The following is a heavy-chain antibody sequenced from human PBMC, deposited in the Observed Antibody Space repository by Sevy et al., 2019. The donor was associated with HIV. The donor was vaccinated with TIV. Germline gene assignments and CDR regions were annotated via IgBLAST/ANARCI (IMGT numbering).Heavy chain of an antibody. Sequence: SETLSLTCAVSGGSINSGGYSRSWIRQSPGKGLEWIGYIFQSGATYYIPSLQSRVSISVDMSKNLFSLNLRSVTAADTAVYYCARGRVGDSSSWYGAFDVWGQGTMVTVSS. CDR3: ARGRVGDSSSWYGAFDV. CDR1: GGSINSGGYS. D-gene: IGHD6-13*01. CDR2: IFQSGAT. V-gene: IGHV4-30-2*06. J-gene: IGHJ3*01.